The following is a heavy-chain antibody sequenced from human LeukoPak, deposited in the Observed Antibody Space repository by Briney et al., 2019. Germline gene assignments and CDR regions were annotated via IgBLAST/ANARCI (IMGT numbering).Heavy chain of an antibody. V-gene: IGHV1-2*02. Sequence: ASVKVSCKASGYTFTGYYMHWVRQAPGQGLEWMGWINPNSGGTNHAQKFQGRVTMTRDTSISTAYMELSRLRSDDTAVYCCARAGWDSTGPNTPWFDPWGQGTLVTVSS. J-gene: IGHJ5*02. CDR3: ARAGWDSTGPNTPWFDP. CDR1: GYTFTGYY. D-gene: IGHD2-2*01. CDR2: INPNSGGT.